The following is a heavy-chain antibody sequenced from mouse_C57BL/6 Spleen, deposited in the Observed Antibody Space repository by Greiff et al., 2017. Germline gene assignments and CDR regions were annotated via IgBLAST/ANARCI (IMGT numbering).Heavy chain of an antibody. Sequence: QVQLQQSGAELVKPGASVKMSCKASGYTFTSYWITWVKQRPGQGLEWIGDIYPGSGSTNYNEKFKSKATLTVDTSSSTAYMQLSSLTSADSAVYYCAQSNHWYFDVWGTGTTVTVSS. CDR1: GYTFTSYW. CDR3: AQSNHWYFDV. CDR2: IYPGSGST. J-gene: IGHJ1*03. D-gene: IGHD2-5*01. V-gene: IGHV1-55*01.